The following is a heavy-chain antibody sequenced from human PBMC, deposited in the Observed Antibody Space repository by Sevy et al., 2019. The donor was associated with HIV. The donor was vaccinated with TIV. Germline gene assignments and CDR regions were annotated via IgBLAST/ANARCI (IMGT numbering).Heavy chain of an antibody. Sequence: ASVKVSCKASGGTFSRYAITWVRQAPGQGLEWMGGIIPIFGTANYAQKFQGRVTITADESTSTAYMELSSLRSEDTAVYYCARDRGFSSTSEYGKDVWGQGTTVTVSS. V-gene: IGHV1-69*13. CDR2: IIPIFGTA. CDR1: GGTFSRYA. CDR3: ARDRGFSSTSEYGKDV. J-gene: IGHJ6*02. D-gene: IGHD2-2*01.